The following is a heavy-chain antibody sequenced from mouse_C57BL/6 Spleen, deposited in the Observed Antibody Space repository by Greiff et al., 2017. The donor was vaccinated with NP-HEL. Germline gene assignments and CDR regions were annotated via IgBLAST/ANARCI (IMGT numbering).Heavy chain of an antibody. CDR1: GYSITSDY. D-gene: IGHD4-1*01. CDR3: ARYPHWEWYFEV. CDR2: ISYSGSA. J-gene: IGHJ1*03. V-gene: IGHV3-8*01. Sequence: VQLQQSGPGLAKPSQTLSLTCSVTGYSITSDYWNWIRKFPGNKLEYMGYISYSGSASYNPSPKSRISITRDTSKNQYYLQLNSGTTEDTATYYCARYPHWEWYFEVWGTGTTVTVSS.